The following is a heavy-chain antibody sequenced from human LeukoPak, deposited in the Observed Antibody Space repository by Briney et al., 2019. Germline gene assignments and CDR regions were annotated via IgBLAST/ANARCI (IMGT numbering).Heavy chain of an antibody. CDR3: ARAGGWQWLVSVYHDAFDI. CDR2: IYHSGKS. Sequence: SETLSLTCSVSGYSISSGYYWDWIRQPPGKGLEWIASIYHSGKSYYNPSLESRVTISVDTSKNQFSLKLSSVTAADTAVYYCARAGGWQWLVSVYHDAFDIWGQGTMVTVSS. V-gene: IGHV4-38-2*02. J-gene: IGHJ3*02. D-gene: IGHD6-19*01. CDR1: GYSISSGYY.